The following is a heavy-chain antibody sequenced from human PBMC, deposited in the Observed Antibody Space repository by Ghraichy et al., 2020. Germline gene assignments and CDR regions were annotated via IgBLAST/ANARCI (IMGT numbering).Heavy chain of an antibody. Sequence: SETLSLTCAVYGGSFSGYDWTWVRQPPGKGLEWIGEIRHSGFTNFNPSLKSRVKISVDTSKNQFSLTLRSVTAADTAVYYCARGDRDGATKVLDSWGQGTLVTVSS. D-gene: IGHD5-24*01. CDR2: IRHSGFT. V-gene: IGHV4-34*01. J-gene: IGHJ4*02. CDR3: ARGDRDGATKVLDS. CDR1: GGSFSGYD.